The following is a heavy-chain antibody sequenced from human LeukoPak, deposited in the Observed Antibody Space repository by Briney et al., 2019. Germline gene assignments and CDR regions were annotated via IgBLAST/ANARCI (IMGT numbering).Heavy chain of an antibody. Sequence: KPSETLSLTCKVSGGSISSITYYWGWIRQPPGKGPEWIGSMYYSGTTSYNPSLKSRVTISLDTSRTQVSLNVSSVTAADTAVYFCATGTGMTPRPVDYWGQGTLSPSPQ. CDR2: MYYSGTT. J-gene: IGHJ4*01. CDR1: GGSISSITYY. CDR3: ATGTGMTPRPVDY. D-gene: IGHD6-6*01. V-gene: IGHV4-39*07.